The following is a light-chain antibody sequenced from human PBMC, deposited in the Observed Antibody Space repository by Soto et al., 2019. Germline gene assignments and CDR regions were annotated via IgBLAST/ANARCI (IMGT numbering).Light chain of an antibody. J-gene: IGKJ4*01. CDR2: DAS. CDR1: QDIKNY. V-gene: IGKV1-33*01. Sequence: DIRMTQSPSSLSASVRDRVTITCQASQDIKNYLNWYQQKPGKAPKLLIFDASKLETGVPSRFTGSGSGKHFTFTISSLQPEDFATYYCQQYVNLPLTFGGGTKVELK. CDR3: QQYVNLPLT.